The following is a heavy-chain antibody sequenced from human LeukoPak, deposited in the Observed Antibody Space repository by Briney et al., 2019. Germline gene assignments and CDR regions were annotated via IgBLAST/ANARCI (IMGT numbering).Heavy chain of an antibody. J-gene: IGHJ4*02. Sequence: SETLSLTCTVSGVSISNHYSSWIRQPPGKGLEWIGYIYYTGNTNYNPSLKSRVTISEHTSKNQVSLKLSSVTAADTAVYYCVRHSRVVAFDYWGQGNLVTVSS. CDR2: IYYTGNT. CDR1: GVSISNHY. CDR3: VRHSRVVAFDY. D-gene: IGHD2-15*01. V-gene: IGHV4-59*08.